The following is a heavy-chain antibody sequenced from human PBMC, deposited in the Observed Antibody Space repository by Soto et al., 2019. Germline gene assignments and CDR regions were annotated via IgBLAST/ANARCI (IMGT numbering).Heavy chain of an antibody. J-gene: IGHJ5*02. Sequence: SETLSLTCTVSGGSISSGGYYWSWIRQHPGKGLEWIGYIYYSGSTYYNPSLKSRVTISVDTSKNQFSLKLSSVTAADTAVYYCAREFVLRGYSGYNWFDPWGQGTLVTVSS. CDR1: GGSISSGGYY. D-gene: IGHD5-12*01. CDR2: IYYSGST. CDR3: AREFVLRGYSGYNWFDP. V-gene: IGHV4-31*03.